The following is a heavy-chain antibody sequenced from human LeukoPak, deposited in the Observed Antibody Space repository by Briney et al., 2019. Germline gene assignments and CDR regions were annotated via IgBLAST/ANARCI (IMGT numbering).Heavy chain of an antibody. V-gene: IGHV1-8*01. CDR1: GYTFPSYD. CDR3: ASEQQLVPTTCWFDP. J-gene: IGHJ5*02. Sequence: SVNVSCKACGYTFPSYDIIWVRQATGNELEWMGWMNPTSGNPGYAQKFQGWVTMTRNNSISPVHTEPSRLNCEDQAGIYWASEQQLVPTTCWFDPWGQGSLVTVSS. CDR2: MNPTSGNP. D-gene: IGHD6-13*01.